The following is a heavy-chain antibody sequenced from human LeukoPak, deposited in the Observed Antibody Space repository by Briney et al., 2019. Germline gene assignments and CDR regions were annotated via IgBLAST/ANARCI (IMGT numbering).Heavy chain of an antibody. CDR1: GGSISSYY. D-gene: IGHD6-6*01. CDR3: ARASSSSIFDY. J-gene: IGHJ4*02. CDR2: IYYSGST. Sequence: SETLSLTCIVSGGSISSYYWSWIRQPPGKGLEWIGYIYYSGSTNYNPSLKSRVTISVDTSKNQFSLKLSSVTAADTAVYYCARASSSSIFDYWGQGTLVTVSS. V-gene: IGHV4-59*01.